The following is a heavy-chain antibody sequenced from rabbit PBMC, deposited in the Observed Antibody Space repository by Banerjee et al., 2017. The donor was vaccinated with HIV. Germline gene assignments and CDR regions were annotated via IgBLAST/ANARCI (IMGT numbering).Heavy chain of an antibody. CDR3: ARYTSSGGGYAL. D-gene: IGHD1-1*01. V-gene: IGHV1S40*01. Sequence: QSLEESGGDLVKPGASLTLTCTASGFDFSSTYYMYWVRQAPGKGLEWIACIYPGSSGSTGYASWAKGRFTISKTSSTTVTLQMTSLTAADTATYFCARYTSSGGGYALWGQGTLVTIS. J-gene: IGHJ3*01. CDR1: GFDFSSTYY. CDR2: IYPGSSGST.